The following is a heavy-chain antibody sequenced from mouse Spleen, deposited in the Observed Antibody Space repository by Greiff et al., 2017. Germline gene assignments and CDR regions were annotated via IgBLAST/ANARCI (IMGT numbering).Heavy chain of an antibody. CDR1: GYTFTSYW. J-gene: IGHJ3*01. V-gene: IGHV1-59*01. CDR3: ARGGYDGYYEFAY. Sequence: QVQLQQPGAELVRPGTSVKLSCKASGYTFTSYWMHWVKQRPGQGLEWIGVIDPSDSYTNYNQKFKGKATLTVDTSSSTAYMQLSSLTSEDSAVYYCARGGYDGYYEFAYWGQGTLVTVSA. D-gene: IGHD2-3*01. CDR2: IDPSDSYT.